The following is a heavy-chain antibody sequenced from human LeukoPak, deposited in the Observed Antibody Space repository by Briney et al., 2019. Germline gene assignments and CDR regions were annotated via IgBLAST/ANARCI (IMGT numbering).Heavy chain of an antibody. CDR3: AKDLDTAMVNGGY. D-gene: IGHD5-18*01. J-gene: IGHJ4*02. CDR1: GFTFSSYG. CDR2: ISHDGSNK. V-gene: IGHV3-30*18. Sequence: PGGSLRLSCAASGFTFSSYGMDWVRQAPGKGLEWVAVISHDGSNKYYADSVKGRFTISRDNSKNTLYLQMNSLRAEDTAVYYCAKDLDTAMVNGGYWGQGTLVTVSS.